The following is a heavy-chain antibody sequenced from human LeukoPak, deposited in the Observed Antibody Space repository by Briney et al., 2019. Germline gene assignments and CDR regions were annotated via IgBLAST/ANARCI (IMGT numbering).Heavy chain of an antibody. V-gene: IGHV4-34*01. D-gene: IGHD6-19*01. CDR2: INHSGST. J-gene: IGHJ3*02. CDR1: GGSFSGYY. CDR3: ARKEQWLPHGAFDI. Sequence: SETLSLTCAVYGGSFSGYYWSWIRQPPGKWLEWIGEINHSGSTNYNPSLKSRVTISVDTSKNQFSLKLSSVTAAVTAVYYCARKEQWLPHGAFDIWGQGTMVTVSS.